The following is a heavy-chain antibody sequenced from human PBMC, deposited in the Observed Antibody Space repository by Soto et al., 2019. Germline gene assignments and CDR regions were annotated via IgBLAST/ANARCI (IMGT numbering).Heavy chain of an antibody. Sequence: ASVKVSCKASGYTFTSYGISWVRQAPGQGLEWMGWISAYNGNTNYAQKLQGRVTMTTDTSTSTAYMELRSLRSDDTAVYYCARNSVVREWLFYYFDYWGQGTLVTVSS. V-gene: IGHV1-18*01. D-gene: IGHD3-3*01. CDR2: ISAYNGNT. CDR1: GYTFTSYG. CDR3: ARNSVVREWLFYYFDY. J-gene: IGHJ4*02.